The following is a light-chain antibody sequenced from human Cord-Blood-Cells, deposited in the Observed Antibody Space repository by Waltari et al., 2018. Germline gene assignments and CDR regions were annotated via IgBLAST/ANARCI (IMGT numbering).Light chain of an antibody. CDR1: QSVSSN. CDR2: GAS. J-gene: IGKJ4*01. CDR3: QQYNNWPPLT. Sequence: EIVMTQSPATLSVSPGERATLSCRASQSVSSNLAWYQQKPGQAPRLLISGASTRATGIPARFSGSGSGTEFTLTISGLQSEDFAVYYCQQYNNWPPLTFGGGTKVEIK. V-gene: IGKV3-15*01.